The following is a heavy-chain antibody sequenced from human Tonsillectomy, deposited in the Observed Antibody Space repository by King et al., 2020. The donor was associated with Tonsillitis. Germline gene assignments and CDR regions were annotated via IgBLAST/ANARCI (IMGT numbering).Heavy chain of an antibody. V-gene: IGHV4-34*01. D-gene: IGHD3-22*01. Sequence: QVQLQQWGAGLLKPSETLSLTCAVYGGSLSCHYWHWIRQSPGKGLEWIGEVNHDGGGTNYNPSLKSRLTISVDTSRKQFFLKVNSVTAADTAVYYCAREVTLMVRVITRGAFDIWGQGTSVTVSS. CDR1: GGSLSCHY. CDR3: AREVTLMVRVITRGAFDI. J-gene: IGHJ3*02. CDR2: VNHDGGGT.